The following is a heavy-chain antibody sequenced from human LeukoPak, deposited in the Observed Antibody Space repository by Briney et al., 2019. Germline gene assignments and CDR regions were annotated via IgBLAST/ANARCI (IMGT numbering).Heavy chain of an antibody. Sequence: GGSLRLSCAASGFTFSSYAMSWVRQAPGKGLEWVSAISGSGGSTYYADSVKGRFAISRDNSKNTLYLQMNSLRAEDTAVYYCAKNALFGVVISYFDYWGQGTLVTVSS. CDR1: GFTFSSYA. J-gene: IGHJ4*02. CDR2: ISGSGGST. D-gene: IGHD3-3*01. V-gene: IGHV3-23*01. CDR3: AKNALFGVVISYFDY.